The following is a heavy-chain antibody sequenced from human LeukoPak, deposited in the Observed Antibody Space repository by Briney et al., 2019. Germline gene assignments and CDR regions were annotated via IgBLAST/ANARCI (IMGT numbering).Heavy chain of an antibody. CDR3: VRDHTVTHFDY. CDR2: IKSKSDGGTT. V-gene: IGHV3-15*01. D-gene: IGHD4-17*01. Sequence: PGGSLRLSCAASGFTFTNAWMSWVRQAPGKGLEWVGRIKSKSDGGTTDYAAPVKGRFTISRDDSKNTLYLQMNSLRAEDTAVYYCVRDHTVTHFDYWGQGTLVTVSS. CDR1: GFTFTNAW. J-gene: IGHJ4*02.